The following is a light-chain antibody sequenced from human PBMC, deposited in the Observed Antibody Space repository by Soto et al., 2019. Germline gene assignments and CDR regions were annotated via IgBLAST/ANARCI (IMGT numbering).Light chain of an antibody. CDR1: QSFSSYY. V-gene: IGKV3-20*01. CDR3: QRYGSSVT. J-gene: IGKJ4*01. CDR2: GAS. Sequence: EVVLTQSPGTLSLSPGDRVTLSCRASQSFSSYYLAWYQQKPGQAPRLLIYGASSRAPGTPDRFSGSGSGTDFSRTISRLEPEDFAVYFCQRYGSSVTFAGGTKVEIK.